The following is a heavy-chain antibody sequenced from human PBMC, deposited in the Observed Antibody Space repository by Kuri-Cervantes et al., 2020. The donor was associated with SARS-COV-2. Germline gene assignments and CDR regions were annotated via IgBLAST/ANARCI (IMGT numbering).Heavy chain of an antibody. Sequence: ESLKISCPVSGGSISSHYWSWIRQPPGKGLEWIGYIYYSGSTNYNPSLKSRVTISVDTSKNQFSLKLSSVTAADTAVYYCASSYDFWSGSWAFDIWGQGTMVTVSS. V-gene: IGHV4-59*11. CDR1: GGSISSHY. CDR2: IYYSGST. CDR3: ASSYDFWSGSWAFDI. J-gene: IGHJ3*02. D-gene: IGHD3-3*01.